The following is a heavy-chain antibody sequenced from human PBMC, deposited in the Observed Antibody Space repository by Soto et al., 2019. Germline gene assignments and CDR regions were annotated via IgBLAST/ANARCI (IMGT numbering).Heavy chain of an antibody. CDR2: IYYSGST. Sequence: QVQLQESGPGLVKPSETLSLTCTVSGGSVSSGSYYWSWIRQPPGKGLEWIGYIYYSGSTNYNPPLTSRVTIAVDTPKNQFSLKLSAVTAADTAVYYCAGDKGGQGGMDGWGQGTTVTVSS. CDR3: AGDKGGQGGMDG. V-gene: IGHV4-61*01. D-gene: IGHD3-16*01. J-gene: IGHJ6*02. CDR1: GGSVSSGSYY.